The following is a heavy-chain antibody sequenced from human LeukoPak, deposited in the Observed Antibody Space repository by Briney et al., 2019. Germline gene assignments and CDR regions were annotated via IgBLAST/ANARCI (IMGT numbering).Heavy chain of an antibody. D-gene: IGHD1-26*01. CDR1: GFTFSTYS. CDR3: TRDNPYSESLAADDAFDI. V-gene: IGHV3-21*01. Sequence: PGGSLRLSCAASGFTFSTYSMHWVRQAPGKGLEWVSSISSSSSYKYYADSVKGRFTISRDNARNSVYLQMNSLRAEDTAVYYCTRDNPYSESLAADDAFDIWAKGQWSPSLQ. J-gene: IGHJ3*02. CDR2: ISSSSSYK.